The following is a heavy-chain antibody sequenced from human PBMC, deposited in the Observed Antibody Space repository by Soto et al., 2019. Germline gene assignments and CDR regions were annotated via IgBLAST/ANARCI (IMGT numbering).Heavy chain of an antibody. CDR2: ISSSGSTI. Sequence: VGSLRLSCAASGFTFSSYEMNWVRQAPGKGLEWVSYISSSGSTIYYADSVKGRFTISRDNAKNSLYLQMNSLRAEDTAVYYCAREGLPIYYYYYGMDVWGQGTTVTVSS. J-gene: IGHJ6*02. CDR1: GFTFSSYE. CDR3: AREGLPIYYYYYGMDV. D-gene: IGHD5-12*01. V-gene: IGHV3-48*03.